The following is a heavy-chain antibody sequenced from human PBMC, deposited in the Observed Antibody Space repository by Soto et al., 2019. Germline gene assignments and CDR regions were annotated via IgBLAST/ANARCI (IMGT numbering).Heavy chain of an antibody. Sequence: EVQVLESGGGLVQAGGSLRLSCAASGFTFSSYAMSWVRQAPGQGLEWVSAISGSGSNPYYADSVKGRFTISRDNSKNTLYLQMNSLRAEDTALYNCAKTASMTIRDGFDHWGQGTLVTVSS. V-gene: IGHV3-23*01. D-gene: IGHD4-17*01. CDR3: AKTASMTIRDGFDH. J-gene: IGHJ4*02. CDR2: ISGSGSNP. CDR1: GFTFSSYA.